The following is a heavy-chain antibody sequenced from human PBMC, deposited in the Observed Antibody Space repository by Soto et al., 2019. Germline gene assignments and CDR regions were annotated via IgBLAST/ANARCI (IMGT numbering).Heavy chain of an antibody. CDR2: ISSSGTYI. CDR1: GFTFSSYG. D-gene: IGHD2-2*01. J-gene: IGHJ6*02. V-gene: IGHV3-21*01. CDR3: AGMPYYYYGMDV. Sequence: GGSLRLSCAASGFTFSSYGTRWVRQAPGKGLEWVSSISSSGTYIYYADSVKGRFTISRDNAKNSLYLQMKSLRAEDTAVYYCAGMPYYYYGMDVWGQGTTVTVSS.